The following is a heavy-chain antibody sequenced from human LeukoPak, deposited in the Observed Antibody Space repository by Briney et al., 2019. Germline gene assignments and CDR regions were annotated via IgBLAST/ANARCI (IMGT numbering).Heavy chain of an antibody. V-gene: IGHV2-70*11. CDR2: IDWDDDK. Sequence: SGPALVKPTQTLTLTCTFSGFSLSTPGMCVSWSRQPPGKALEWLARIDWDDDKYYSTSLKTRLTISKDTSKNQVVLTVTNMDPVDTATYYCARVSRGNYGMYYFDFWGQGALVTVSS. CDR3: ARVSRGNYGMYYFDF. D-gene: IGHD4-4*01. J-gene: IGHJ4*02. CDR1: GFSLSTPGMC.